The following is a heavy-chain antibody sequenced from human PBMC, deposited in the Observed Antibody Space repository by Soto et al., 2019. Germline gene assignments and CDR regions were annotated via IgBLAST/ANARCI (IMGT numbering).Heavy chain of an antibody. D-gene: IGHD2-2*01. CDR1: GYTFTSYD. J-gene: IGHJ6*02. CDR2: MNANNGNT. Sequence: ASVKVSCKASGYTFTSYDINWVRQATGQGLEWMGWMNANNGNTGYAQKFQGRVTMTTNTSISTAYMELRSLRSDDTAVYYCARDVVPAAYYYYYYGMDVWGQGTTVTVSS. CDR3: ARDVVPAAYYYYYYGMDV. V-gene: IGHV1-8*01.